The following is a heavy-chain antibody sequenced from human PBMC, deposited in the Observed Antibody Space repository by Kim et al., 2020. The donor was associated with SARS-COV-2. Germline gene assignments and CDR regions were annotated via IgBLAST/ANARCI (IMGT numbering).Heavy chain of an antibody. V-gene: IGHV1-58*02. J-gene: IGHJ4*02. CDR2: IVVGSGRT. CDR3: AADGGSMAGK. CDR1: GFSFSDSA. D-gene: IGHD3-16*01. Sequence: SVKVSCKASGFSFSDSAMQWVRQDRGHRLEWIGWIVVGSGRTDYAQKFQERVTITRDMSTSTTYMELRSLSSEDTAVYYCAADGGSMAGKWGRGTLLTVSS.